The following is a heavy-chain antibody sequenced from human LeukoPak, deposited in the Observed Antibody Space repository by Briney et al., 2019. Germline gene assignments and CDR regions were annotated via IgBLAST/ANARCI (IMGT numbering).Heavy chain of an antibody. CDR2: IYTSGST. CDR1: GGSISSGSSY. Sequence: PSETLSLTCTVSGGSISSGSSYWSWIRQPAGKGLEWIGRIYTSGSTNYNPSLKSRVTISVDTSKNQFSLKLSSVTAADTAVYYCAREGSLMVYAISHYYYYYMDVWGKGTTVTVSS. CDR3: AREGSLMVYAISHYYYYYMDV. D-gene: IGHD2-8*01. J-gene: IGHJ6*03. V-gene: IGHV4-61*02.